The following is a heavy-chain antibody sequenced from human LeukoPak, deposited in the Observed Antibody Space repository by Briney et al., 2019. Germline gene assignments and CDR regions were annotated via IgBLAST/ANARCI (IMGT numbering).Heavy chain of an antibody. CDR3: ARGRTAVAYFDY. CDR1: GFTFSTYS. CDR2: ITSSSSTI. D-gene: IGHD6-13*01. V-gene: IGHV3-48*02. J-gene: IGHJ4*02. Sequence: GGSLRLSCAASGFTFSTYSMSWVRQAPGKGLEWVSYITSSSSTIYADSVKGRFTISGDNAKNSLYLQMNSLRDEDTAVYYCARGRTAVAYFDYWGQGTLVTVSS.